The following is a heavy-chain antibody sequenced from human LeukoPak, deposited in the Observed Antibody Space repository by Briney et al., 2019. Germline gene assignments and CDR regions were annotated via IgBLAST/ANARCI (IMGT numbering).Heavy chain of an antibody. Sequence: GSSVKVSRKASGGTFSSYAISWVRQAPGQGLEWMGGIIPIFGTANYAQKFQGRVTITTDESTSTAYMELSSLRSEDTAVYYCAEPRGDGYNGLAYWGQGTLVTVSS. V-gene: IGHV1-69*05. CDR1: GGTFSSYA. D-gene: IGHD5-24*01. CDR2: IIPIFGTA. CDR3: AEPRGDGYNGLAY. J-gene: IGHJ4*02.